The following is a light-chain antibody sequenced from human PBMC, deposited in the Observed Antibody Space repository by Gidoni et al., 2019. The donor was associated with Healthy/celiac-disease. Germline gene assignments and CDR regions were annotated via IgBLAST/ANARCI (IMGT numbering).Light chain of an antibody. V-gene: IGKV3-15*01. CDR1: QSVSSN. Sequence: EIVMTQSPATLSVSPGERATLSSRASQSVSSNLAWYQQKPGQAPRLLIYGAYTRATGIPARFSGSGSGTEFTLTISSLQSEDFAVYYCQQYNNWLSWTFGQGTKVEIK. CDR2: GAY. CDR3: QQYNNWLSWT. J-gene: IGKJ1*01.